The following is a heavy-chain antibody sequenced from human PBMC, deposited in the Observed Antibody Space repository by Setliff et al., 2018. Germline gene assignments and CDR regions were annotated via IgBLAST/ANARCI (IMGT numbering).Heavy chain of an antibody. V-gene: IGHV4-38-2*02. D-gene: IGHD2-2*01. CDR1: GYSISSGYY. CDR3: ARERGLGYCSSTSCRYYYYGMDV. CDR2: IYHSGST. Sequence: PSETLSLTCAVSGYSISSGYYWGWIRQPPGKGLEWIGNIYHSGSTYYNPSLKSRVTISVDTSKNQFSLKLSSVTAADTAVYYCARERGLGYCSSTSCRYYYYGMDVWGQGTTVTVSS. J-gene: IGHJ6*02.